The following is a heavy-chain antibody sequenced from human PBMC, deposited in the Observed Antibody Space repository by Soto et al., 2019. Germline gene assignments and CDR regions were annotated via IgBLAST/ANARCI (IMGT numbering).Heavy chain of an antibody. V-gene: IGHV3-21*01. D-gene: IGHD3-3*01. J-gene: IGHJ4*02. CDR2: ISSSSSYI. CDR1: GFTFSSYS. CDR3: ARDIFGLLIIGVSDF. Sequence: GGSLRLSCAASGFTFSSYSMNWVRQAPGKGLEWVSSISSSSSYIYYADSVKGRFTISRDNAKNSLYLQMNSLRAEDTAVYYCARDIFGLLIIGVSDFWGQGTLVTVSS.